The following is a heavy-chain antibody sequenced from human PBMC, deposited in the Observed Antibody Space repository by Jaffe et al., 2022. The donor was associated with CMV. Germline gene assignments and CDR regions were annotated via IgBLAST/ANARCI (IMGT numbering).Heavy chain of an antibody. CDR1: GYSFTSYW. V-gene: IGHV5-10-1*03. D-gene: IGHD2-2*01. J-gene: IGHJ3*02. CDR2: IDPSDSYT. Sequence: EVQLVQSGAEVKKPGESLRISCKGSGYSFTSYWISWVRQMPGKGLEWMGRIDPSDSYTNYSPSFQGHVTISADKSISTAYLQWSSLKASDTAMYYCARHRGGVVPAGEDDAFDIWGQGTMVTVSS. CDR3: ARHRGGVVPAGEDDAFDI.